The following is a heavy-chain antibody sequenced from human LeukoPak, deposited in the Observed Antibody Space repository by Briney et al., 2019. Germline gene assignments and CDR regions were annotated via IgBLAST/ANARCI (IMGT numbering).Heavy chain of an antibody. V-gene: IGHV4-31*03. CDR2: IYYSGST. D-gene: IGHD1-26*01. J-gene: IGHJ6*03. CDR1: GGSISSGGYY. Sequence: SQTLSLTCTVSGGSISSGGYYWSWIRQHPGKGLEWIGYIYYSGSTYYNPSLKSRVTISVDTSKNQFSLKLSSVTAADTAVYYCARLKREYYYYYMDVWGKGTTVTVSS. CDR3: ARLKREYYYYYMDV.